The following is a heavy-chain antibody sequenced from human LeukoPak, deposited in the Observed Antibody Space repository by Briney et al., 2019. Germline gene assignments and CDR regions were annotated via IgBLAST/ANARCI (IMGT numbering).Heavy chain of an antibody. D-gene: IGHD2-2*02. J-gene: IGHJ3*02. CDR2: TYYRSKWNN. CDR3: ARQGLGSCTSTSCHNDAFDI. Sequence: SRTLSHTPALSEDSVSSNIAAWSWPRHSPSRGLEWLGRTYYRSKWNNDYALSVRSRTTINPDTSKNQFSLQLYSVTPDDTAVYYCARQGLGSCTSTSCHNDAFDIWGQGTMVTVSS. V-gene: IGHV6-1*01. CDR1: EDSVSSNIAA.